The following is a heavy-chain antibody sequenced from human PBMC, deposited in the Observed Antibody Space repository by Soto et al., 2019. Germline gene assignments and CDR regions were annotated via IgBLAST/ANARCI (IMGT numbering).Heavy chain of an antibody. J-gene: IGHJ4*02. CDR1: GYTFSIYG. V-gene: IGHV1-18*01. CDR2: TSADGVST. Sequence: GASVKVSCKASGYTFSIYGISWMRQAPGQGLEWMGWTSADGVSTSRAQKLQNRVTMTTDTSTNTAYMELRSLTLGDSAVYYCARDEKYVVDYLGQGTLVTVSS. D-gene: IGHD3-10*02. CDR3: ARDEKYVVDY.